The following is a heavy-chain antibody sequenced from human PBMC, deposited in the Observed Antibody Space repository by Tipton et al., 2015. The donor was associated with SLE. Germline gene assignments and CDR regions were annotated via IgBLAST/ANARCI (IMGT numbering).Heavy chain of an antibody. CDR2: ISYDGSNK. CDR3: ARLGGYSYGFDY. CDR1: GFTFSSYA. V-gene: IGHV3-30-3*01. D-gene: IGHD5-18*01. Sequence: SLRLSCAASGFTFSSYAMHWVRQAPGKGLEWVAVISYDGSNKYYADSVKGRFTISRDNSKNTLYLQMNSLRAEDTAVYYCARLGGYSYGFDYWGQGTLVTVSS. J-gene: IGHJ4*02.